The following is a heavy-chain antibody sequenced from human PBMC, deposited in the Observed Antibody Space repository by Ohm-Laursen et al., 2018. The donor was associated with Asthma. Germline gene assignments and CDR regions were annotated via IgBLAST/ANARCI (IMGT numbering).Heavy chain of an antibody. CDR3: ARDVMEWYLPAFDY. CDR2: GGSYYDGGLK. J-gene: IGHJ4*02. D-gene: IGHD3-3*01. V-gene: IGHV3-30-3*01. Sequence: SLRLSCSASGFTFRSYAMHWVRQAPGKGLEWVAVGGSYYDGGLKYYADSVNGRFTVSRDDSKNTLYLQMNSLRPDDTAVYYCARDVMEWYLPAFDYWGQGTLVTVSS. CDR1: GFTFRSYA.